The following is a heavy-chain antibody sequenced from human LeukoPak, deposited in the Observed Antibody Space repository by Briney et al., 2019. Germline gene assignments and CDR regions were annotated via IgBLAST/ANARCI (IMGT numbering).Heavy chain of an antibody. CDR3: ARGGQLWKEAFDI. V-gene: IGHV3-30*02. D-gene: IGHD5-18*01. CDR2: IEHAGSQR. J-gene: IGHJ3*02. CDR1: GFTFSANN. Sequence: GGSLRLSCAVSGFTFSANNMHWVRQAPGKGLEWVTFIEHAGSQRFYADSVKGRFTISRDNSKNALYLHINSLRPEDTAVYYCARGGQLWKEAFDIWGQGTMVTVSS.